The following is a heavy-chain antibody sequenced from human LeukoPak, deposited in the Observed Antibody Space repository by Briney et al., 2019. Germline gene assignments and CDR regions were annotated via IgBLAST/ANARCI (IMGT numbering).Heavy chain of an antibody. CDR1: GYTFTSYA. J-gene: IGHJ6*03. V-gene: IGHV1-18*01. Sequence: ASVKVSCKASGYTFTSYAISWVRQAPGQGLEWMGWISAYNGNTNYAQKLQGRVTMTTDTSTSTAYMELRSLRSDDTAVYYCARTLYDSSGYYWRPNYYYYYMDVWGKGTTVTISS. CDR2: ISAYNGNT. CDR3: ARTLYDSSGYYWRPNYYYYYMDV. D-gene: IGHD3-22*01.